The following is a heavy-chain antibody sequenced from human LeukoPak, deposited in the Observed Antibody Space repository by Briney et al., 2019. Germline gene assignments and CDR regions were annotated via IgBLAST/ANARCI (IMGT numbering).Heavy chain of an antibody. D-gene: IGHD2-2*01. CDR3: VNPSFYQDYYYGMDV. V-gene: IGHV3-23*01. CDR2: ISGSGGST. CDR1: GFTFSSYA. J-gene: IGHJ6*02. Sequence: GGSLRLSCAASGFTFSSYAMSWVRQAPGKGLEWVSAISGSGGSTYYADSVKGRFTISRDNSKNTLYLQMNSLRAEDTAVYYCVNPSFYQDYYYGMDVWGQGTTVTVSS.